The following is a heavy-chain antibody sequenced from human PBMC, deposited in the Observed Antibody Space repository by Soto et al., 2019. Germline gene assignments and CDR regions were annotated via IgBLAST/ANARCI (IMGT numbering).Heavy chain of an antibody. D-gene: IGHD3-3*02. V-gene: IGHV4-38-2*01. CDR3: ARVKLAGRGSFHD. CDR1: GYSITNGYY. J-gene: IGHJ4*02. Sequence: LSLTCAVSGYSITNGYYWGWIRQPPGKGLEWIGSIYHSGNTYYNPSLKSRVTLSIDTSKNQFSLKLRSVTAADTAMYYCARVKLAGRGSFHDWGQGTLVTVSS. CDR2: IYHSGNT.